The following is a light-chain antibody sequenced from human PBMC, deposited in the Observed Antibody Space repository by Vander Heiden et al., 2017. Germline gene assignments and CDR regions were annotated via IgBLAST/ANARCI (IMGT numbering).Light chain of an antibody. V-gene: IGKV3-15*01. Sequence: RVMTQSPATLSVSPGERATLSCRASQSVSSNLAGYQQKPGQTPRLLIYGASTRATEFTLTIGSLQSEDFAVYYCQQYNNWPLTFGGGTKVEIK. CDR1: QSVSSN. CDR3: QQYNNWPLT. CDR2: GAS. J-gene: IGKJ4*01.